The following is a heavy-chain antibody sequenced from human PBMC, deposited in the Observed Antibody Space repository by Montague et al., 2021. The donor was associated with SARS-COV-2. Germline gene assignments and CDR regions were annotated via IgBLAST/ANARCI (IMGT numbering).Heavy chain of an antibody. D-gene: IGHD2-15*01. V-gene: IGHV2-5*02. CDR3: AHVGMACSGGSCYPKIKDWYFDL. CDR1: GFSLSTSGVG. CDR2: IYWDDDK. J-gene: IGHJ2*01. Sequence: PALVKPTQTLTLTCTFSGFSLSTSGVGVGWIRQPPGKALEWLALIYWDDDKRYSPSLKSRLTITKDTSKNQVVLTMTNMDPVDTATYYCAHVGMACSGGSCYPKIKDWYFDLWGSGTLVTVSS.